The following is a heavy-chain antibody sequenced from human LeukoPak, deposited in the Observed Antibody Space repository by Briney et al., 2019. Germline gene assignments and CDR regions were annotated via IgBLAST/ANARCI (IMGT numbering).Heavy chain of an antibody. Sequence: GASVKVSCKASGYSFTAYYIHWVRQAPGQGLEWIGRINPTSGGTDYAQNFQGRVSMTRDTSISTAYMELSRLRSDDTAIYHCARDGFPDYWGQGTLVIVSS. CDR1: GYSFTAYY. J-gene: IGHJ4*02. CDR2: INPTSGGT. D-gene: IGHD2-2*03. V-gene: IGHV1-2*06. CDR3: ARDGFPDY.